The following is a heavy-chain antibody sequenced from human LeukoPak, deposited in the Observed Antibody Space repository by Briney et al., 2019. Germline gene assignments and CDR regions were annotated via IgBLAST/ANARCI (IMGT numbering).Heavy chain of an antibody. CDR2: INPSGGST. CDR3: ARDLTRLDY. V-gene: IGHV1-46*01. D-gene: IGHD3-9*01. J-gene: IGHJ4*02. Sequence: ASVKVSCKASGYTFSSYYVHWVRQAPGQGLEWMGIINPSGGSTRYEQKFEGRVTITRDTSTSTVYMELSSLISEDTAIYYCARDLTRLDYWGQGTLVTVST. CDR1: GYTFSSYY.